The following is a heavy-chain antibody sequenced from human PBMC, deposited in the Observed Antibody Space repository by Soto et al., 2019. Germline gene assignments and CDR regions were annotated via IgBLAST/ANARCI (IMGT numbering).Heavy chain of an antibody. D-gene: IGHD3-16*02. J-gene: IGHJ3*02. CDR2: IYWDDDK. V-gene: IGHV2-5*02. Sequence: SGPTLVNPTQTLTLTCTFSGFSLSTSGVGVGWIRQPPGKALEWLALIYWDDDKRYSPSLKSRLTITKDTSKNQVVLTMTNMDPVDTATYYCAHSQYDYIWGSYRYSAFDIWGQGTMVTVSS. CDR3: AHSQYDYIWGSYRYSAFDI. CDR1: GFSLSTSGVG.